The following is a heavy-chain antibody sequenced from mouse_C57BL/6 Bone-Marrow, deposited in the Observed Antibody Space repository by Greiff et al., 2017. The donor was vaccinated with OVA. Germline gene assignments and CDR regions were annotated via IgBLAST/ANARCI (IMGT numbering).Heavy chain of an antibody. Sequence: QVQLQQPGAELVKPGASVKLSCKASGYTFTSYWMQWVKQRPGQGLEWIGEIDPSDSYTNYNQKFKGKATLTVDTSSSTAYMQLSSLTSEDSAVYYCARSLSPWYFDVWGTGTTVTVSS. V-gene: IGHV1-50*01. CDR1: GYTFTSYW. D-gene: IGHD6-5*01. CDR2: IDPSDSYT. CDR3: ARSLSPWYFDV. J-gene: IGHJ1*03.